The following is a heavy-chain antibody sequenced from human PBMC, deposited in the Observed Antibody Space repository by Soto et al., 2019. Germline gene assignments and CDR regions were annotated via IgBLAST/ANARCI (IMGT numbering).Heavy chain of an antibody. Sequence: SETLSLTCTVSGGSISSSSYYWGWIRQPPGKGLEWIGSIYYSGSTYYNPSLKSRVTISVDTSKNQFSLKLSSVTAADTAVYYCARLSYGSYYYATTGFHWGQGALVTVSS. CDR2: IYYSGST. CDR3: ARLSYGSYYYATTGFH. D-gene: IGHD3-22*01. J-gene: IGHJ4*02. CDR1: GGSISSSSYY. V-gene: IGHV4-39*01.